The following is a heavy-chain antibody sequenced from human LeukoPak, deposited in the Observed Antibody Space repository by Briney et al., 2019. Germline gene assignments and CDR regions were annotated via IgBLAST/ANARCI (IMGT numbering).Heavy chain of an antibody. J-gene: IGHJ4*02. CDR2: ISAYNGNT. CDR1: GYTFTSYG. V-gene: IGHV1-18*01. D-gene: IGHD3-9*01. CDR3: ARSSSGLRYFDWLDY. Sequence: ASVKVSCKASGYTFTSYGISWVRQAPGQGLEWMGWISAYNGNTNYAQKLQGRVTMTTDTSTSTAYMELRSLRSDDTAVYYCARSSSGLRYFDWLDYWGQGTPVTVSS.